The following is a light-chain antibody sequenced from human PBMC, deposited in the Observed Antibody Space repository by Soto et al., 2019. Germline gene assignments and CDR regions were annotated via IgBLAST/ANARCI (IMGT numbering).Light chain of an antibody. J-gene: IGKJ1*01. CDR2: GAS. Sequence: EIVMTQSPATPSVSPGERATLSCRASQSVSSNLAWYQQKPAQAPRLLIYGASTRATGIPARFSGSGSGTEFTLTISSLQPDDFATYSCQQYNSLWPFGQGTKVDIK. CDR1: QSVSSN. V-gene: IGKV3-15*01. CDR3: QQYNSLWP.